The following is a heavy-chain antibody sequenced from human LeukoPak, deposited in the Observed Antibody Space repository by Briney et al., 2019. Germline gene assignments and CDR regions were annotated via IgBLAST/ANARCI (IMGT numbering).Heavy chain of an antibody. Sequence: PSETLSLTCTVSGGSISSGGYYWSWIRQHPGKGLEWIGYIYYSGSTYYNPSLKSRVTISVGTSKNQFSLKLSSVTAADTAVYYCARDAAVAGARVFDYWGQGTLVTVSS. V-gene: IGHV4-31*03. CDR2: IYYSGST. D-gene: IGHD6-19*01. CDR1: GGSISSGGYY. CDR3: ARDAAVAGARVFDY. J-gene: IGHJ4*02.